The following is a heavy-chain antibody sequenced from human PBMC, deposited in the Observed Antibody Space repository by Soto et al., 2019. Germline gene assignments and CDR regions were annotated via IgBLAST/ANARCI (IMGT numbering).Heavy chain of an antibody. CDR2: LYYSDYT. J-gene: IGHJ4*02. Sequence: SETLSLTCSVSGGSISRNNNYWGWIRQPPGKGLEWIGSLYYSDYTDSNPSLRSRVTISVDTSKNQFSLKLSSVTAADTAVYYCARRYSSSFDYWGQGTLVTVSS. V-gene: IGHV4-39*01. CDR1: GGSISRNNNY. D-gene: IGHD6-13*01. CDR3: ARRYSSSFDY.